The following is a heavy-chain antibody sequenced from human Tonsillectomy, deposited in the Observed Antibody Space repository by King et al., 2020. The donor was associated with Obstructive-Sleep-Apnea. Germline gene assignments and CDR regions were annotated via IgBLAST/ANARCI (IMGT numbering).Heavy chain of an antibody. V-gene: IGHV4-39*07. CDR2: IYHIWSS. D-gene: IGHD3/OR15-3a*01. Sequence: QLQESGPGLVKPSETLSLTCNVSGAAITNSNYYWGWIRQPPGQGLEWIGNIYHIWSSLYNPFLESRSIISLDTSKNQFSLRLDSVTAADTAVYFCVRVLKDIWTHNRQPYTWFDPWAHGTLVTVSS. CDR3: VRVLKDIWTHNRQPYTWFDP. J-gene: IGHJ5*02. CDR1: GAAITNSNYY.